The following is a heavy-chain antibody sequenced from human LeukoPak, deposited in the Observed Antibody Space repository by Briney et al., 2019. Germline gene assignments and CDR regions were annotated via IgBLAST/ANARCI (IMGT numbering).Heavy chain of an antibody. CDR1: GFTFSSYA. CDR3: ARERIAAVGTGWFDP. Sequence: GGSLRLSCAASGFTFSSYAIHWVRQAPGKGLDWVAVISYDGRNKYYADSVKGRFTISRDNSKNTLYLQINSLRAEDTAVYYCARERIAAVGTGWFDPWGQGTLVTVPS. D-gene: IGHD6-13*01. V-gene: IGHV3-30*04. CDR2: ISYDGRNK. J-gene: IGHJ5*02.